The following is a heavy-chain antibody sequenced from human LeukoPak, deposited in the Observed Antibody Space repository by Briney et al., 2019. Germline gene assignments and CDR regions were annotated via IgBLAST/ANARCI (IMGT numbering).Heavy chain of an antibody. J-gene: IGHJ4*02. Sequence: PGGSLRLSCAASGFTFSNYWMNWVRQAPGKGLERVAIIKKDGSEKIYVDSVRGRFTISRDNAKNTLYLQMNSLRAEDTAVYYCAAGAGWLIDYWGQGTLVTVSS. V-gene: IGHV3-7*01. CDR3: AAGAGWLIDY. CDR1: GFTFSNYW. D-gene: IGHD6-19*01. CDR2: IKKDGSEK.